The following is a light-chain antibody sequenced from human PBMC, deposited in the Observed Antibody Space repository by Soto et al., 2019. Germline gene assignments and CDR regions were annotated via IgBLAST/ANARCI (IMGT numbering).Light chain of an antibody. CDR3: QHGRT. CDR1: ENVYGN. V-gene: IGKV3-15*01. J-gene: IGKJ1*01. Sequence: EILMTQSPVTLPVSPGERATLSCRASENVYGNVAWYQQKPGQAPRLLIYDASTRATDIPARFSGSGSGTEFTLTISSLQSADLAVYFCQHGRTFGQGTKVEIK. CDR2: DAS.